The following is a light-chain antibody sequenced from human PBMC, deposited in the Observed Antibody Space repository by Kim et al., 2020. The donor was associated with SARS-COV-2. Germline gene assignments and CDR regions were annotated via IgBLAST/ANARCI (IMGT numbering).Light chain of an antibody. CDR1: KLGDKY. CDR3: QAWDSSTVV. CDR2: QDS. J-gene: IGLJ2*01. V-gene: IGLV3-1*01. Sequence: VSPGQTASITCSGDKLGDKYACWYQQKPGQAPVLVIYQDSKRPSGIPDRFSGSNSGNTATLTISGTQAVDEADYYCQAWDSSTVVFGGGTQLTVL.